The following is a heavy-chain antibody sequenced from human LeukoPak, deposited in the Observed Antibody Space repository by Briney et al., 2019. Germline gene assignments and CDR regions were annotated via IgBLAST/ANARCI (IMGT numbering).Heavy chain of an antibody. V-gene: IGHV1-8*01. J-gene: IGHJ3*02. Sequence: GASVKVSCKASGYTFTSYDINWVRQATGQGLEWMGWMNPNSGNTGYAQKFQGRVTMTRNTSTSTAYMELSSLRSEDTAVYYRARFIAVAGTHDAFDIWGQGTMVTVSS. CDR1: GYTFTSYD. D-gene: IGHD6-19*01. CDR2: MNPNSGNT. CDR3: ARFIAVAGTHDAFDI.